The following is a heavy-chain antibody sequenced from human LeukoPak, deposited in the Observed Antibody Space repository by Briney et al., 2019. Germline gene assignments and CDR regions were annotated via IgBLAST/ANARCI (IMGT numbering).Heavy chain of an antibody. D-gene: IGHD2-2*01. CDR3: ARAYCSSTSCYSNWFDP. Sequence: GESLKISCTGSGYSFTSYWIGWVRQMPGKGLEWMGIIYPGDSDTRYSPSFQGQVTISADKSISTAYLQWSSLKASDTAMYYCARAYCSSTSCYSNWFDPWGQGTLVTVSS. V-gene: IGHV5-51*01. CDR2: IYPGDSDT. CDR1: GYSFTSYW. J-gene: IGHJ5*02.